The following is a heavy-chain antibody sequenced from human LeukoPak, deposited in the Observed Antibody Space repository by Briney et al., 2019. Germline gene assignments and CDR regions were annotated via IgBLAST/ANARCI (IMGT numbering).Heavy chain of an antibody. CDR1: GFTFGDYA. Sequence: GGSLRLSCTASGFTFGDYAMSWFRQAPGEGLEWVGFIRSKAYGGTTEYAASVKGRFTISRDDSKSIAYLQMSSLKTEDTAVYYCTRDIAGGGGVVERYYFDYWGQGTLVTVSS. J-gene: IGHJ4*02. CDR2: IRSKAYGGTT. CDR3: TRDIAGGGGVVERYYFDY. D-gene: IGHD1-1*01. V-gene: IGHV3-49*03.